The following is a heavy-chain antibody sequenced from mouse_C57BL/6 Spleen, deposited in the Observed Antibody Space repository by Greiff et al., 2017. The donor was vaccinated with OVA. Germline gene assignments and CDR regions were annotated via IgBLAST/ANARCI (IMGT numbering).Heavy chain of an antibody. Sequence: VQLKESGPGLVKPSQSLSLTCSVTGYSITSGYYWNWIRQFPGNKLEWMGYISYDGSNNYNPSLKNRISITRDTSKNQFFLKLNSVTTEDTATYYCARGVDYDVYFDVWGTGTTVTVSS. CDR3: ARGVDYDVYFDV. D-gene: IGHD2-4*01. CDR2: ISYDGSN. J-gene: IGHJ1*03. CDR1: GYSITSGYY. V-gene: IGHV3-6*01.